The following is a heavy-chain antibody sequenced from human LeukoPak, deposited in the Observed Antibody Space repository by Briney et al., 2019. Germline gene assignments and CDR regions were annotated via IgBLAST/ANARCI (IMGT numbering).Heavy chain of an antibody. V-gene: IGHV3-23*01. CDR3: AKDGPQSEYQPLGSSDY. J-gene: IGHJ4*02. Sequence: GSLRLSCAASGSTFSSYAMSWVRQAPGKGLEWVSVISGSGGSTYYADSVKGRFTISRDNSKNTLYLQMNSLRAEDTAVYYCAKDGPQSEYQPLGSSDYWGQGTLVTVSS. D-gene: IGHD2-2*01. CDR2: ISGSGGST. CDR1: GSTFSSYA.